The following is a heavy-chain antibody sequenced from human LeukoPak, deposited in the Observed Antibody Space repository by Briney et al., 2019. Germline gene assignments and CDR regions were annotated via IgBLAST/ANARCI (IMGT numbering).Heavy chain of an antibody. D-gene: IGHD6-19*01. CDR1: GFSPSNNY. V-gene: IGHV3-66*01. CDR3: AREGSSGWYEFWFDP. CDR2: IYSAGTT. Sequence: GGSLRLSCAPSGFSPSNNYMSWVRPAPGKGLEWVSVIYSAGTTYYAASVKGRFTISRDNSKNTLYLQMNSLRVEDTAVYYCAREGSSGWYEFWFDPWGQGTLVTVSS. J-gene: IGHJ5*02.